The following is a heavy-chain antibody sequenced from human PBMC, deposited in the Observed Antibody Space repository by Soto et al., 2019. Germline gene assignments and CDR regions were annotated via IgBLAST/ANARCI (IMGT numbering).Heavy chain of an antibody. CDR3: ARDLRRDGYNDAFDI. CDR2: INAGNGNT. Sequence: VASVKVSCKASGYTFTSYAMHWVRQAPGQRLEWMGWINAGNGNTKYSQKFQGRVTITRDTSASTAYMELSSLRSEDTAVYYCARDLRRDGYNDAFDIWGQGTMVTVSS. J-gene: IGHJ3*02. CDR1: GYTFTSYA. D-gene: IGHD5-12*01. V-gene: IGHV1-3*01.